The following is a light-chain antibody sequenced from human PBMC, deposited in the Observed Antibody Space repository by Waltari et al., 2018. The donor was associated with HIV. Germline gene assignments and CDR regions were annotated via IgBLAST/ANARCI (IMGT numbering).Light chain of an antibody. Sequence: QSALTQPASVSGSPGQSITISCPGTSRYVVGYTSVSWYQQHPGKAPKLMIYEVSNRPSGVSNRFSGSKSGNTASLTISGLQAEDEADYYCSSYTSSSTLVVFGGGTKLTVL. J-gene: IGLJ2*01. CDR1: SRYVVGYTS. CDR2: EVS. V-gene: IGLV2-14*01. CDR3: SSYTSSSTLVV.